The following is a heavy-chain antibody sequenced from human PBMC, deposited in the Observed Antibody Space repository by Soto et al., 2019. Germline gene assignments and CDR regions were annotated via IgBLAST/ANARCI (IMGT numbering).Heavy chain of an antibody. CDR2: IVVGTGNT. D-gene: IGHD7-27*01. CDR3: ATNTPGTGVYSYNGMDV. J-gene: IGHJ6*02. V-gene: IGHV1-58*01. Sequence: ASVKVSCKASGFPLSNSAVQWVRQARGQRLEWIGRIVVGTGNTDYAQKFQERVTITRDMSTRTAYSELSSLRSEDTAVYYCATNTPGTGVYSYNGMDVWGQGTTVTVSS. CDR1: GFPLSNSA.